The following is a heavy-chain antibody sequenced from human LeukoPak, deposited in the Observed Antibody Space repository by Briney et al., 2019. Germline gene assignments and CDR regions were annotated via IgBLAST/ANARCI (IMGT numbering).Heavy chain of an antibody. CDR3: AKGSAVDYGDYLYYYYYYMDV. V-gene: IGHV1-69*06. Sequence: SVKVSCKASGYTFTNYAINWVRQAPGQGLEWMGGIIPIFGTANYAQKFQGRVTITADKSTSTAYMELSSLRSEDTAVYYCAKGSAVDYGDYLYYYYYYMDVWGKGTTVTISS. CDR2: IIPIFGTA. CDR1: GYTFTNYA. J-gene: IGHJ6*03. D-gene: IGHD4-17*01.